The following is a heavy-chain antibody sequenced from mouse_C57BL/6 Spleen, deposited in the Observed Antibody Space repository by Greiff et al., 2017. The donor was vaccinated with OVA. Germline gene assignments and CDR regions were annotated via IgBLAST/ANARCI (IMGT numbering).Heavy chain of an antibody. CDR2: ISYDGSN. CDR1: GYSITSGYY. J-gene: IGHJ1*03. CDR3: AREGGNYDWYFDV. Sequence: EVQLQQSGPGLVKPSQSLSLTCSVTGYSITSGYYWNWIRQFPGNKLEWMGYISYDGSNNYNPSLKNRISITRDTSKNQFFLKLNSVTTEDTATYYCAREGGNYDWYFDVWGTGTTVTVSS. D-gene: IGHD2-1*01. V-gene: IGHV3-6*01.